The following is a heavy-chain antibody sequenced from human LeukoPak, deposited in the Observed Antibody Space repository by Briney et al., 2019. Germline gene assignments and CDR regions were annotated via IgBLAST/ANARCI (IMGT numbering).Heavy chain of an antibody. CDR3: ARKLGYCSGGSCYLCDY. V-gene: IGHV1-18*01. D-gene: IGHD2-15*01. J-gene: IGHJ4*02. CDR1: GYTFTSYG. Sequence: ASVKVSCKASGYTFTSYGISWVRQAPGQGLEWMGWIGAYNGNTNYAQKLQGRVTMTTDTSTSTAYMELRSLRSDDTAVYYCARKLGYCSGGSCYLCDYWGQGTLVTVSS. CDR2: IGAYNGNT.